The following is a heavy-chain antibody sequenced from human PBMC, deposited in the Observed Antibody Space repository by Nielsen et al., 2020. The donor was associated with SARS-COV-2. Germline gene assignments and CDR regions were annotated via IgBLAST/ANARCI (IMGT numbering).Heavy chain of an antibody. J-gene: IGHJ6*02. V-gene: IGHV3-33*01. CDR1: GFTFSSYG. Sequence: GESLKISCAASGFTFSSYGMHWVRQAPGKGLEWVAVIWYDGSNKYYADSVKGRFTISRDNSKNTLYLQMNSLRAEDTAVYYCARDRGAFGVVDYGMDVWGQGTTVTVSS. CDR2: IWYDGSNK. CDR3: ARDRGAFGVVDYGMDV. D-gene: IGHD3-3*01.